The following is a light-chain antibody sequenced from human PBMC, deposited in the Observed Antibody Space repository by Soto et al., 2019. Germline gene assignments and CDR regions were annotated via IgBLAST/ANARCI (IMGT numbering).Light chain of an antibody. CDR1: SSDVGGYDF. J-gene: IGLJ1*01. V-gene: IGLV2-14*01. Sequence: QSALTQPASVSGSPGQSITISCTGTSSDVGGYDFVSWYRQYPGQAPKILIYEVTHRPSGVPDRFSGSKSGNTASLTISGLHADDDADYYCSSYTSTSSPVFGPGTKLTVL. CDR2: EVT. CDR3: SSYTSTSSPV.